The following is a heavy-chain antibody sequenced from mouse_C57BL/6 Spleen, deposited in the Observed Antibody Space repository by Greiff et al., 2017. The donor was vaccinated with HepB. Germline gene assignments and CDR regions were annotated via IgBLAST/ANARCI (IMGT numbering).Heavy chain of an antibody. CDR2: INPGSGGT. D-gene: IGHD1-1*01. Sequence: VQLQQSGAELVRPGTSVKVSCKASGYAFTNYLIEWVKQRPGQGLEWIGVINPGSGGTNYNEKFKGKATLTADKSSSTAYMQLSSLTSEDSAVYFCARKAYYGSSYLYYFDYWGQGTTLTVSS. CDR3: ARKAYYGSSYLYYFDY. CDR1: GYAFTNYL. J-gene: IGHJ2*01. V-gene: IGHV1-54*01.